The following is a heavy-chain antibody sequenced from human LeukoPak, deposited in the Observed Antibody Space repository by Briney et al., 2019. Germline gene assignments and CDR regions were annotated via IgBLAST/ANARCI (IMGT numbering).Heavy chain of an antibody. Sequence: ASVKVSCKASGYTFNSSYMHWVRQAPGQGLEWMGIINPSDDSTRYAQKFQGRVTMTRDTSTNTVYMHLSSLSSDDTAVYYCARAYYESSAYRHAVYFDYWGQGTLVTVSS. J-gene: IGHJ4*02. CDR1: GYTFNSSY. CDR3: ARAYYESSAYRHAVYFDY. V-gene: IGHV1-46*02. D-gene: IGHD3-22*01. CDR2: INPSDDST.